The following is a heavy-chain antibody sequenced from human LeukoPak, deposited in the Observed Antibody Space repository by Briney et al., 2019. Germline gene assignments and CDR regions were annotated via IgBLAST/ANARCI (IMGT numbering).Heavy chain of an antibody. Sequence: GGSLRLSCAASGFTFSSYAMHWVRQAPCKGLERVAVISYDGSNKYYADSVKGRFTISRDNSKNTLYLQMNSLRAEDTAVYYCAKVSYYYDSSGYPLPDDYWGQGTLVTVSS. CDR2: ISYDGSNK. J-gene: IGHJ4*02. V-gene: IGHV3-30-3*01. D-gene: IGHD3-22*01. CDR1: GFTFSSYA. CDR3: AKVSYYYDSSGYPLPDDY.